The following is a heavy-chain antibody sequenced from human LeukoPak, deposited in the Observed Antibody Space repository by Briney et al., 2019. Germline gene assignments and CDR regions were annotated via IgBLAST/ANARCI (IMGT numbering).Heavy chain of an antibody. D-gene: IGHD2-15*01. CDR2: IYYSGST. CDR1: GGSISSSSYY. CDR3: ARREVVAASHDY. J-gene: IGHJ4*02. Sequence: PSETLSLTCTVSGGSISSSSYYWGWIRQPPGKGLEWTGSIYYSGSTYYNPSLKSRVTISVDTSKNQFSLKLSSVTAADTAVYYCARREVVAASHDYWGQGTLVTVSS. V-gene: IGHV4-39*01.